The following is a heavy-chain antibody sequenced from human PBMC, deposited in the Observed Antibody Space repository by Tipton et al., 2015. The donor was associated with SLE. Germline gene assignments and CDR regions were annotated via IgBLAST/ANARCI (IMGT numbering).Heavy chain of an antibody. J-gene: IGHJ3*02. CDR2: IYYSGST. D-gene: IGHD5-12*01. V-gene: IGHV4-59*01. Sequence: TLSLTCTVSGGSISSYYWSWIRQPPGKGLEWIGYIYYSGSTNYNPSLKSRVTISVDTSKNQFSLKLSSVTAADTAVYYCARGRDIGREDAFDIWGQVTIVTVSS. CDR3: ARGRDIGREDAFDI. CDR1: GGSISSYY.